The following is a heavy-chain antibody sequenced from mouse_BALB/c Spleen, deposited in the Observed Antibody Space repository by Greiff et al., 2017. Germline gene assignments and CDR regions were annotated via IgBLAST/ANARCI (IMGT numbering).Heavy chain of an antibody. CDR1: GYSITSDYA. D-gene: IGHD1-2*01. Sequence: VQLQQSGPGLVKPSQSLSLTCTVTGYSITSDYAWTWIRQFPGNKLEWMGYISYSGSTSYNPSLKSRISITRDTSKNQFFLQLNSVTTEDTATYYCARRGIHYYMDYWGQGTSVTVSS. J-gene: IGHJ4*01. V-gene: IGHV3-2*02. CDR3: ARRGIHYYMDY. CDR2: ISYSGST.